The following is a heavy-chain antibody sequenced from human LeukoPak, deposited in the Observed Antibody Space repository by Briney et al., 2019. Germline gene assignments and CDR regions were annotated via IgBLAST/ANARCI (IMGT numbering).Heavy chain of an antibody. Sequence: GESLRLSCAASGFTFNIYTMYWVRQAPGKGLEWVSGIRHSDGSTYYADAVKGRFTISRDNAKNSLYLQMNSLRAEDAAVYYCSRDRSAYSGYDLLDYWGQGTLVTVSS. D-gene: IGHD5-12*01. V-gene: IGHV3-23*01. CDR3: SRDRSAYSGYDLLDY. CDR1: GFTFNIYT. J-gene: IGHJ4*02. CDR2: IRHSDGST.